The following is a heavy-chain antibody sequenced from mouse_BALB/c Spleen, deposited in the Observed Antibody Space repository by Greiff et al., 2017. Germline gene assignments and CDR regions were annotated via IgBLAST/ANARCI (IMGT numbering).Heavy chain of an antibody. Sequence: EVQLVESGGGLVQPGGSRKLSCAASGFTFSSFGMHWVRQAPEKGLEWVAYISSGSSTIYYADTVKGRFTISRDNPKNTLFLQMTSLRSEDTAMYYCARNPYFDYWGQGTTLTVSS. CDR3: ARNPYFDY. CDR2: ISSGSSTI. J-gene: IGHJ2*01. CDR1: GFTFSSFG. V-gene: IGHV5-17*02.